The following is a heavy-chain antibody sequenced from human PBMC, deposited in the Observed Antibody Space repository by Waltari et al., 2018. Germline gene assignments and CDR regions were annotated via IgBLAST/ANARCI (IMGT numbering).Heavy chain of an antibody. CDR2: IYPGDSNT. V-gene: IGHV5-51*01. J-gene: IGHJ5*02. CDR1: GYRFSDYW. CDR3: ARFSGPLLAHNWFDP. Sequence: EAQLVQSGAEVKKPGESLKISCKGSGYRFSDYWYGWVRQMPGKGLEWMGIIYPGDSNTIYSPSCQGQVTMSADKSISTAYLQWSSLKASDTAIYYCARFSGPLLAHNWFDPWGQGTLVTVSS. D-gene: IGHD1-26*01.